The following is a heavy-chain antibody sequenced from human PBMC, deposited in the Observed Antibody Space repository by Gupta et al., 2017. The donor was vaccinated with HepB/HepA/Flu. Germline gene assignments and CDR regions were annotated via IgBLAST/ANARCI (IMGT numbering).Heavy chain of an antibody. CDR1: GFNFITYG. J-gene: IGHJ4*02. Sequence: QVQRVEPGGGVVQPGRSLRLSCAASGFNFITYGMHLVRQAPGKGLEWVALISYDGSNKYFADSVKGRFTISRDNSKDTLYLQMNSLRPEDTAVYYCARDHCTTTSCSHYYFDFWGQGTLVTVSS. CDR3: ARDHCTTTSCSHYYFDF. V-gene: IGHV3-30*03. D-gene: IGHD2-2*01. CDR2: ISYDGSNK.